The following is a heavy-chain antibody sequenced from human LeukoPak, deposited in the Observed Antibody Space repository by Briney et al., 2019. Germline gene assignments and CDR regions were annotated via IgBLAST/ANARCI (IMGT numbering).Heavy chain of an antibody. D-gene: IGHD3-22*01. J-gene: IGHJ3*02. CDR1: GFAFSSYG. CDR2: IWYEGNTK. CDR3: ARGWGSSVYASAFDI. Sequence: GGSLRLSCAASGFAFSSYGMHWVRQAPGKGLEWVALIWYEGNTKKYADSVKGRITISRDNSKNTLYLEMNSLRAEDTAVYYCARGWGSSVYASAFDIWGQGTMVTISS. V-gene: IGHV3-33*01.